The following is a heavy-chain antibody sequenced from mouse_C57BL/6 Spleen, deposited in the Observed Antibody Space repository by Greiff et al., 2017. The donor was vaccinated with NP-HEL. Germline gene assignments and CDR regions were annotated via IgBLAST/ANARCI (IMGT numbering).Heavy chain of an antibody. V-gene: IGHV1-81*01. D-gene: IGHD2-1*01. Sequence: QVQLQQSGAELARPGASVKLSCKASGYTFTSYGISCMKQRTGQGLEWIGEIFPRSGNTYYNEKFKGKATLTADKSSSTAYMELRSLTSEDSAVYFCSRGYYDNLYYAMDYWGQGTSVTVSS. CDR1: GYTFTSYG. CDR2: IFPRSGNT. J-gene: IGHJ4*01. CDR3: SRGYYDNLYYAMDY.